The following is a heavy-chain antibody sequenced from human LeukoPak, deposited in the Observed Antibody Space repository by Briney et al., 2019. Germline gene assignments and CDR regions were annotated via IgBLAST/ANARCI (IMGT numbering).Heavy chain of an antibody. Sequence: PSETLSLTCTVSGGSISSYYWSWIRQPPGKGLEWIGYIYHSGSTYYNPSLKSRVTISVDRSKNQFSLKLSSVTAADTAVYYCAGTSYYYYYGMDVWGQGTTVTVSS. V-gene: IGHV4-59*04. D-gene: IGHD1-14*01. CDR1: GGSISSYY. CDR2: IYHSGST. J-gene: IGHJ6*02. CDR3: AGTSYYYYYGMDV.